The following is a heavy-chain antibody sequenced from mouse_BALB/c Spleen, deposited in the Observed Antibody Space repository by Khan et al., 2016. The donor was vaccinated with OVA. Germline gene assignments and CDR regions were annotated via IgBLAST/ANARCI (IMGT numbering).Heavy chain of an antibody. Sequence: VQLKESGGDLVKTGGSLKLSCAASGFTFSTYGMSWVRQTPDKRLEWVATISSGGHYTYYIDSVKGRFTISRDNAKNILDLQMTSLRSEDTAMYYCARLAYYYNCEGFAYWGRGTLVTVSA. J-gene: IGHJ3*01. CDR2: ISSGGHYT. D-gene: IGHD1-1*02. V-gene: IGHV5-6*01. CDR1: GFTFSTYG. CDR3: ARLAYYYNCEGFAY.